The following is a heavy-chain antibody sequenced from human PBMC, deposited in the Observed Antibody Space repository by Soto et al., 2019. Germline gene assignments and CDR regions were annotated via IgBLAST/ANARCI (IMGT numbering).Heavy chain of an antibody. Sequence: QVQLVQSGAEVKKPGSSVKVSCKASGGTFSSYAISWVRQAPGQGLEWMGGIIPIFGTANYAQKFQGRVTITADESTSTAEMELGSLRSEDTAVYYCATGGGDYGDNWFDPWGQGTLVTVSS. CDR3: ATGGGDYGDNWFDP. J-gene: IGHJ5*02. CDR1: GGTFSSYA. CDR2: IIPIFGTA. D-gene: IGHD4-17*01. V-gene: IGHV1-69*01.